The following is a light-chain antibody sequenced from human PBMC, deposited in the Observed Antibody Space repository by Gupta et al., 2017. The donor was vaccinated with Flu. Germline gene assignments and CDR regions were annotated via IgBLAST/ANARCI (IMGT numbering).Light chain of an antibody. J-gene: IGLJ1*01. CDR1: SGRTMDA. Sequence: QLVLTQSPSASASLGASVKLTCTLNSGRTMDAIAWHQHRPERGPRFLMKVNYDGSHVKGDGVPDRFSGSSSGNERYLTISSLQSEDEADYECQTWVPGRLYVFGTGTKVTV. CDR3: QTWVPGRLYV. CDR2: VNYDGSH. V-gene: IGLV4-69*01.